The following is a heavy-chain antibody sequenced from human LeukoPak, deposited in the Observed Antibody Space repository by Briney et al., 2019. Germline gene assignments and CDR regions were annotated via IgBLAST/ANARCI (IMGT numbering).Heavy chain of an antibody. Sequence: SETLSLTCIVSGGSISSGYYWGWIRQPPGKGLEWIGSIYHSGSTYYNPSLKSRVTISVDTSKNQFSLKLRSVTAADTAVYYCARNLDYGDPAFDYWGQGTLVTVSS. J-gene: IGHJ4*02. D-gene: IGHD4-17*01. CDR3: ARNLDYGDPAFDY. CDR2: IYHSGST. CDR1: GGSISSGYY. V-gene: IGHV4-38-2*02.